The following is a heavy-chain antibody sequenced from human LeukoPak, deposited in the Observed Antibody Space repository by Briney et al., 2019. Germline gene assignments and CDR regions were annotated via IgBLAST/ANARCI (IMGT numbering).Heavy chain of an antibody. D-gene: IGHD2-15*01. CDR1: GFTFSNAW. V-gene: IGHV3-15*01. Sequence: GGSLRLSCAASGFTFSNAWMSWVRQAPGKGLEWVGRIKSKTDGGTTHYAAPVKDRFTISRDDSKNTLFLQMNSLRVEDTAVYYCAGGQGWLLDYWGQGTLVTVSS. J-gene: IGHJ4*02. CDR3: AGGQGWLLDY. CDR2: IKSKTDGGTT.